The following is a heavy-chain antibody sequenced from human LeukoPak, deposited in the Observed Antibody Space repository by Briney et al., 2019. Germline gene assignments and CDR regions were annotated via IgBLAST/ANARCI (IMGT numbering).Heavy chain of an antibody. CDR3: VRRAAEWELLDH. CDR2: IYLGDSDT. V-gene: IGHV5-51*01. D-gene: IGHD1-26*01. CDR1: GYSFTTYW. J-gene: IGHJ5*02. Sequence: GESLKISFKGSGYSFTTYWVGWVRQMPGKGLEWMGIIYLGDSDTRYSPSFQGQVTISADKSISTAYLQWSSLKASDTAMYYCVRRAAEWELLDHWGQATLVTVSS.